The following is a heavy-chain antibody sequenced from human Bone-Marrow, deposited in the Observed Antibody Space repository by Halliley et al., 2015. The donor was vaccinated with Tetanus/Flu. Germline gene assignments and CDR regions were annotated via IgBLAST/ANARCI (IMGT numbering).Heavy chain of an antibody. CDR3: ARGGPPNRRARAHDY. Sequence: TLSLTCTVSGGSISGYFWSWMRQPPGRGLEWPGYMYYSGATNYNPSLKSRATISIDTSKNQLSLNLRSVTAADTAVYYCARGGPPNRRARAHDYLGQGTLVTVSS. CDR1: GGSISGYF. CDR2: MYYSGAT. D-gene: IGHD6-6*01. J-gene: IGHJ4*02. V-gene: IGHV4-59*01.